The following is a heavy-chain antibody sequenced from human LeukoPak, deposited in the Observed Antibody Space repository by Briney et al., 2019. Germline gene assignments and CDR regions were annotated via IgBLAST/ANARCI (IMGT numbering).Heavy chain of an antibody. CDR1: GFTFNNYG. V-gene: IGHV3-23*01. CDR2: ISGSGRST. Sequence: GGSLRLPCAASGFTFNNYGMTWVRQAPGKGLEWVSGISGSGRSTYYADSVKGRFIISRDNSKNTLYLQMNSLRAEDTAIYYCATYRQVLLPFESWGQGTLVTVSS. J-gene: IGHJ4*02. D-gene: IGHD2-8*02. CDR3: ATYRQVLLPFES.